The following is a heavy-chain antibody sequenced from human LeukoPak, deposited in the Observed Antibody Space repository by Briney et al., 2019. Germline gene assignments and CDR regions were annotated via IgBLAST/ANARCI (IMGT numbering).Heavy chain of an antibody. V-gene: IGHV3-23*01. CDR1: GFTFSSYA. J-gene: IGHJ4*02. D-gene: IGHD2-8*01. CDR2: ISGSGGST. Sequence: GGFLRLSCAASGFTFSSYAMSWVRQAPGKGLEWVSAISGSGGSTYYADSVKGRFTTSRDNSKNTLYLQMNSLRAEDTAVYYCATDSTYDYGDYWGQGTLVTVSS. CDR3: ATDSTYDYGDY.